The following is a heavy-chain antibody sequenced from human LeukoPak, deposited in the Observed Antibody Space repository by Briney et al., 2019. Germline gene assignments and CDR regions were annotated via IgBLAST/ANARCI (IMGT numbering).Heavy chain of an antibody. V-gene: IGHV4-39*01. Sequence: KSSETLSLTCTVSGVSIRSSYYYWGWIRQPPGKGLEWIGSIYDSGSTYYNPSLKSRVTISVDTSKNQFSLKLNSVTAADTAVYYCASVTYYYDSSGYYSSWGQGTMVTVSS. CDR1: GVSIRSSYYY. CDR3: ASVTYYYDSSGYYSS. CDR2: IYDSGST. J-gene: IGHJ3*01. D-gene: IGHD3-22*01.